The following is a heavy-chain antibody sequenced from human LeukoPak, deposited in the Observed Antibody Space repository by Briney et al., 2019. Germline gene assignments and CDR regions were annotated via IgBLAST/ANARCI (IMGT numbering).Heavy chain of an antibody. D-gene: IGHD6-13*01. V-gene: IGHV4-61*02. J-gene: IGHJ4*02. CDR1: GGSVSSGSYY. CDR3: AREGDSSSWSFDY. Sequence: PSETLSLTCTVSGGSVSSGSYYWSWIRQPAGKGLEWIGRIYTGGSTNYNPSLKSRVTISVDTSKNQFSLKLSSVTAADAAVYYCAREGDSSSWSFDYWGQGTLVTVSS. CDR2: IYTGGST.